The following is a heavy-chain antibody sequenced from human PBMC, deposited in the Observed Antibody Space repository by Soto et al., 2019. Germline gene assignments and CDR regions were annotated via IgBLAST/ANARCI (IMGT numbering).Heavy chain of an antibody. Sequence: SETLSLTCIVSGGSISSYYWSWIRQPPGKGLEWIGYIYYSGTTNYNPSLKSRVTISRDNAKNSLYLQMNSLRAEDTAVYYCARDSGNYGSGSYYKPFDPWGQGTLVTVSS. V-gene: IGHV4-59*12. CDR3: ARDSGNYGSGSYYKPFDP. D-gene: IGHD3-10*01. CDR2: IYYSGTT. CDR1: GGSISSYY. J-gene: IGHJ5*02.